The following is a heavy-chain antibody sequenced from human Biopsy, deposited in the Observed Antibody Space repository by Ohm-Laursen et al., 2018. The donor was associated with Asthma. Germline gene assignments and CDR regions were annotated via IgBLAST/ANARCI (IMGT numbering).Heavy chain of an antibody. CDR1: GFTFGDYC. CDR3: ARTFHFWSPYHAEHYQL. CDR2: ITHDGSEK. J-gene: IGHJ1*01. D-gene: IGHD3-3*02. Sequence: SLRLSCSASGFTFGDYCMSWVRQAPGKGLEWVANITHDGSEKNHVDSLKGRFTISRDNAKNSLYLQMNSLRAEDTGVYYCARTFHFWSPYHAEHYQLWGQGTLVTVPS. V-gene: IGHV3-7*01.